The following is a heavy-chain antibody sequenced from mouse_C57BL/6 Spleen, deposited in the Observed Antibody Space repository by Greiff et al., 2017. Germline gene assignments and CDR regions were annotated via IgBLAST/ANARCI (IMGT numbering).Heavy chain of an antibody. CDR3: ARGGGYFDV. J-gene: IGHJ1*03. CDR1: GYTFTDYY. Sequence: SGPVLVKPGASVKMSCKASGYTFTDYYMNWVKQSHGKSLEWIGVINPYNGGTSYNQKFKGKATLTVDKSSHTAYMELNSLTSEDSAVDYSARGGGYFDVWGTGTTVTVSS. V-gene: IGHV1-19*01. CDR2: INPYNGGT.